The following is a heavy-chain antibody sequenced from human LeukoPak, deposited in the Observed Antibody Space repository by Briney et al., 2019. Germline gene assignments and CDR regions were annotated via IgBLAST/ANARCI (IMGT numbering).Heavy chain of an antibody. Sequence: RGSLRLSCAASGFTFTDYWMHWARQTPGKGLVWVSRITIDGSDTTYADSVKGRFTISRDNAQNTVYLQMNSLRAEDTAIYYCASGGDAFSTYYWGQGTLVTVSS. CDR1: GFTFTDYW. V-gene: IGHV3-74*01. J-gene: IGHJ4*02. CDR3: ASGGDAFSTYY. D-gene: IGHD2-21*01. CDR2: ITIDGSDT.